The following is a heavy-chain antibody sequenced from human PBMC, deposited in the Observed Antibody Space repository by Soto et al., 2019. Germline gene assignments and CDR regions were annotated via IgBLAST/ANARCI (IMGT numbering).Heavy chain of an antibody. CDR1: GFSFSSYA. CDR3: AIVGATERVFDY. CDR2: ISNDGNNK. Sequence: QVQLVESGGGVVQPGRSLRLSCAASGFSFSSYAMHWVRQAPGKGLEWVAVISNDGNNKYYTDSVKGRFTISRDNSKNTLYLQMNSLRTEDTAVYYCAIVGATERVFDYWGQGTLVTVSS. J-gene: IGHJ4*02. D-gene: IGHD1-26*01. V-gene: IGHV3-30-3*01.